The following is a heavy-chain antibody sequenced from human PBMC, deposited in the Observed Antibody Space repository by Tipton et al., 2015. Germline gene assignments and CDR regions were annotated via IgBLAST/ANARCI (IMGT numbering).Heavy chain of an antibody. CDR1: GGSVTSGSYY. J-gene: IGHJ4*02. CDR2: LSYSGKT. D-gene: IGHD6-13*01. CDR3: ARRFSHSSSWTFDY. V-gene: IGHV4-39*01. Sequence: TLSLTCTVSGGSVTSGSYYWSWIRQPPGKGLEWIGSLSYSGKTDYNPPLRSRVTISVDTSKNQFSLKMSSVTASDTAVYYCARRFSHSSSWTFDYWGQGTLVTVSS.